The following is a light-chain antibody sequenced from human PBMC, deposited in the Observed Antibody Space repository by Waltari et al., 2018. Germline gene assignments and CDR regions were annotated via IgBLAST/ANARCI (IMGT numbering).Light chain of an antibody. CDR3: QQYDNLPT. V-gene: IGKV1-33*01. CDR2: DAS. Sequence: DIQTTQSPSSLSASVGDRVTITCQASQDISNYLNWYQHNPGKAPKLLSYDASNLETGVPSRFSGGGSGTNFTFTISSLQPEDIATYYCQQYDNLPTFGQGTRLEIK. CDR1: QDISNY. J-gene: IGKJ5*01.